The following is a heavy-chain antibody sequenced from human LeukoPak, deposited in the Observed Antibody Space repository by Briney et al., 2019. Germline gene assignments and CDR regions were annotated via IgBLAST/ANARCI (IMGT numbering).Heavy chain of an antibody. V-gene: IGHV4-59*08. J-gene: IGHJ3*02. CDR3: ATNRAGTYDRPFDI. CDR1: GGSINNHY. Sequence: SEPLSLTCIVSGGSINNHYWTWIRQPPGKGLGGRGDNHYTGTTKYNPSLKSRVTISIDTTKNQFSLELSSVTATDTAVYFCATNRAGTYDRPFDIWGQGTMVTVSS. CDR2: NHYTGTT. D-gene: IGHD1-26*01.